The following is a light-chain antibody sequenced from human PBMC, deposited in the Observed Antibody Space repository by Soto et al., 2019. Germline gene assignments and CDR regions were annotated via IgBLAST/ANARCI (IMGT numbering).Light chain of an antibody. CDR2: EVS. CDR1: SSDVGGYNY. J-gene: IGLJ3*02. Sequence: QSVLTQPASVSGSPGQSITISCTGTSSDVGGYNYVSWYQQHPGKAPKLMIYEVSNRPSGVSNRFSGSKSGNTASLTVFGLQAEDEAEYYCSSYTSSSTWVFGGGTQLTVL. V-gene: IGLV2-14*01. CDR3: SSYTSSSTWV.